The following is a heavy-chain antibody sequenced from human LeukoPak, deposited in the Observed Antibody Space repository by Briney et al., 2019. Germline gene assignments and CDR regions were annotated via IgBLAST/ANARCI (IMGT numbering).Heavy chain of an antibody. D-gene: IGHD6-6*01. CDR2: INSDVSSA. J-gene: IGHJ4*02. Sequence: GGSLRLSCAASGFTFSSYWMHWVRQAPGKGLVWVSRINSDVSSASYADSVKGRFTISKDNAKNTLYLQMNSLRAEDTAVYYCARDHQYSSSMVLHSWGPGTLVTVSS. CDR1: GFTFSSYW. CDR3: ARDHQYSSSMVLHS. V-gene: IGHV3-74*01.